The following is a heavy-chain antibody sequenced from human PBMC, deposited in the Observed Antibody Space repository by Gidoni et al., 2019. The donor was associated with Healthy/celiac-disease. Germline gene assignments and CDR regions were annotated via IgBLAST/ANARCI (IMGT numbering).Heavy chain of an antibody. CDR1: GFTFSSYG. CDR3: ARDVRCGLDY. D-gene: IGHD1-26*01. J-gene: IGHJ4*02. CDR2: IWYDGSNK. Sequence: QGQLVESGGGGVQPGRSLRLSWAAAGFTFSSYGMHWVRQAPGKGLEWVAVIWYDGSNKYYADSVKGRFTISRDNSKNTLYLQMNSLRAEDTAVYYCARDVRCGLDYWGQGTLVTVSS. V-gene: IGHV3-33*01.